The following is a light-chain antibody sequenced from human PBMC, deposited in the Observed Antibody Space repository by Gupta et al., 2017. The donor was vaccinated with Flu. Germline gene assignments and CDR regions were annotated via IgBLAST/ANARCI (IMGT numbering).Light chain of an antibody. CDR1: QSVLYSSNNKNY. Sequence: DIVMTQSPDSLAVSLGERATINCKSSQSVLYSSNNKNYLAWYQQKPGQPPKLLISWASNRESGVPDRFSGSGSGADFTLTITSLQAEDVAVYYCQQSYSTPWTFGQGTKVEIK. V-gene: IGKV4-1*01. CDR3: QQSYSTPWT. CDR2: WAS. J-gene: IGKJ1*01.